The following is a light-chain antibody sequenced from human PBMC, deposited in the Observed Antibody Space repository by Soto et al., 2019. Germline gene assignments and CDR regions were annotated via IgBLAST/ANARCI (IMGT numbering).Light chain of an antibody. V-gene: IGKV1-5*03. Sequence: IQMTQSPSTLSASVGDRVTITCRASRSLQTGLAWYQQKPGKVPKLLIDQASSLQNGVPARFSCSGSGTEFTLTISSLQSEDFSVYYCQQYNNWPLTFGGGTKVDIK. CDR1: RSLQTG. CDR3: QQYNNWPLT. CDR2: QAS. J-gene: IGKJ4*01.